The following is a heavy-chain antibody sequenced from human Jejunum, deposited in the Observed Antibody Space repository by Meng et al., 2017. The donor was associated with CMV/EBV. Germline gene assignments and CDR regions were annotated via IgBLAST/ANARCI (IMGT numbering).Heavy chain of an antibody. Sequence: DSVSSNSATWNWIRQSPSGGLEWLGRTYYRLRWYNDYALSVKSRISVNADASKNQFSLQLNSVSPEDTVVYYCARDRGSSWYFDYWGQGTLVTVSS. CDR3: ARDRGSSWYFDY. CDR2: TYYRLRWYN. D-gene: IGHD2-2*01. J-gene: IGHJ4*02. CDR1: DSVSSNSAT. V-gene: IGHV6-1*01.